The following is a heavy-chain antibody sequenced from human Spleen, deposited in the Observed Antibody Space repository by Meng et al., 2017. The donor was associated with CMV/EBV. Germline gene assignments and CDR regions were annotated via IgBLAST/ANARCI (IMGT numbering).Heavy chain of an antibody. D-gene: IGHD1-1*01. J-gene: IGHJ6*02. CDR2: ISSSGTTI. CDR1: GFTFSSYE. Sequence: GGSLRLSCAASGFTFSSYEMNWVRQAPGKGLEWVSHISSSGTTIYYADSVKGRFTISRDNSKNTLYLQMNSLTPEDTAVYYCARDMSTGVPTQFRHYYFYAVDVWGQGTTVTVSS. CDR3: ARDMSTGVPTQFRHYYFYAVDV. V-gene: IGHV3-48*03.